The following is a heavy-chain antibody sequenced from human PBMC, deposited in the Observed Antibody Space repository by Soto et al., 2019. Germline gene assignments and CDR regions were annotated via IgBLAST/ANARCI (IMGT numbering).Heavy chain of an antibody. J-gene: IGHJ6*02. CDR2: IDPSDSYT. CDR1: GYSFTSYW. D-gene: IGHD3-3*01. Sequence: GESLKISCKGSGYSFTSYWISWVRQMPGKGLEWMGRIDPSDSYTNYSPSFQGHVTISADKSISTAYLQWSSLKASDTAMYYCARHGVLKRWLKSPYYYGMDVWGQGTTVTVSS. CDR3: ARHGVLKRWLKSPYYYGMDV. V-gene: IGHV5-10-1*01.